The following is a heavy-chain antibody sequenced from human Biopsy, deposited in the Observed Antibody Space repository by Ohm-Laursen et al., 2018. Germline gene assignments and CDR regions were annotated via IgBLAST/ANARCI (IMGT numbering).Heavy chain of an antibody. CDR2: MNQDGSEE. Sequence: LSLTCPASGFIFSRYWMDWVRQTPEKGLEWVANMNQDGSEEHYVDSVKGRFTISRDNSKSSLYLQMNSLRDEDTAVYYCARGPSGTAAGRFASWGQGTLVTVSS. D-gene: IGHD6-13*01. CDR3: ARGPSGTAAGRFAS. CDR1: GFIFSRYW. V-gene: IGHV3-7*04. J-gene: IGHJ4*02.